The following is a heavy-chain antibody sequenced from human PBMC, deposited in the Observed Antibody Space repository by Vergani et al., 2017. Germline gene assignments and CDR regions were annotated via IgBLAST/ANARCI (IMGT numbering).Heavy chain of an antibody. CDR3: ARDYDGSGSYLYYFDE. J-gene: IGHJ4*02. CDR1: GFTFSDYY. Sequence: QVQLVESGGGLVKPGGSLRLSCAASGFTFSDYYMSWIRQAPGKGLEWVSYISSSGSTLYYADSVKGRFTITRDNAKNSLDLQMNSLRAEDTAVYYCARDYDGSGSYLYYFDEWGQGTLVTVSS. CDR2: ISSSGSTL. V-gene: IGHV3-11*01. D-gene: IGHD3-10*01.